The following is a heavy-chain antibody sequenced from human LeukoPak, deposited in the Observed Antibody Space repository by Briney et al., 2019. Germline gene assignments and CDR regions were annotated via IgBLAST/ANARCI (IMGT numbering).Heavy chain of an antibody. CDR3: ARSYGGWYGDY. Sequence: GGSLRLSCAASGFSLSSYWMTWVRQAPGKGLEWVANIKQDGSEKNYVDSVKGRFTISRDNAKNSLYLQMNSLRAEDTAVYYCARSYGGWYGDYWGQGTLVTVSS. CDR2: IKQDGSEK. D-gene: IGHD6-19*01. V-gene: IGHV3-7*01. J-gene: IGHJ4*02. CDR1: GFSLSSYW.